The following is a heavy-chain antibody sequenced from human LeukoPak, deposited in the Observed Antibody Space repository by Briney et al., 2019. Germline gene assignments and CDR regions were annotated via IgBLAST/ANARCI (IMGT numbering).Heavy chain of an antibody. Sequence: SETLSLTCAVYGGSFSGYYWSWIRQPPGKGLEWIGEINHSGSTNYNPSLKSRVTISVDTSKNQFSLKLSSVTAADTAVYYCARVRGSWSLDAFDIWGQGTMVTVSS. J-gene: IGHJ3*02. CDR2: INHSGST. CDR1: GGSFSGYY. V-gene: IGHV4-34*01. D-gene: IGHD3-10*01. CDR3: ARVRGSWSLDAFDI.